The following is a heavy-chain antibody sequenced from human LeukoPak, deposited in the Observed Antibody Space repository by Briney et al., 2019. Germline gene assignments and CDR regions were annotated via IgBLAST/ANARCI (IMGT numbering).Heavy chain of an antibody. CDR3: ARSFLMSFGELLSGGFDV. V-gene: IGHV3-7*01. D-gene: IGHD3-10*01. CDR2: IQHDGGDQ. J-gene: IGHJ3*01. Sequence: GGSLRLSCAASGFTFSSYWMTWLRQAPGKGLEWVANIQHDGGDQYYEDSVKGRFTISRDNAKDSLFLQMNSLRAEDTAVYFCARSFLMSFGELLSGGFDVWGQGAMVTVSS. CDR1: GFTFSSYW.